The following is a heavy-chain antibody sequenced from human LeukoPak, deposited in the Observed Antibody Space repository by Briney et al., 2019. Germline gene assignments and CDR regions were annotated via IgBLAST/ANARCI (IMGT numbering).Heavy chain of an antibody. V-gene: IGHV3-23*01. D-gene: IGHD2-15*01. CDR1: GFTFSSSA. J-gene: IGHJ4*02. Sequence: GGSQRLSCAASGFTFSSSAMSWVRQAPGKGLEWVSAISNNGGYTYYADSVQGRFTISRDNSKSTLCLQMNSLRAEDTAVYYCAKQLGYCSDGSCYFPYWGQGTLVTVSS. CDR2: ISNNGGYT. CDR3: AKQLGYCSDGSCYFPY.